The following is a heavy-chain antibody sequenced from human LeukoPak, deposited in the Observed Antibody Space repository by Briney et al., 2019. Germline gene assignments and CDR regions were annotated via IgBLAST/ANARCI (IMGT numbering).Heavy chain of an antibody. Sequence: ASVKVSXKASGYTFINYYMHWVRQAPGQGLEWMGIINPSGGGTTYAPKFQGRVTMTRDTSTSTVYMELSSLGSEDTAVYSCATSPQLGITTYLDNWGQGTLVTVSS. V-gene: IGHV1-46*01. CDR1: GYTFINYY. J-gene: IGHJ4*02. D-gene: IGHD7-27*01. CDR3: ATSPQLGITTYLDN. CDR2: INPSGGGT.